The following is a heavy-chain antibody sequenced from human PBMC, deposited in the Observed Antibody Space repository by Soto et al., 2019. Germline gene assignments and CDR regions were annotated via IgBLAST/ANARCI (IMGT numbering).Heavy chain of an antibody. CDR3: ARGITLPTPLDY. D-gene: IGHD1-20*01. Sequence: SVKVSCKASGGTFSSYTISWVRQAPGQGLEWMGRIIPILGIANYAQKFQGRVTITRDTSASTAYMELSSLRSEDTAAYYCARGITLPTPLDYWGQGTLVTVSS. CDR2: IIPILGIA. J-gene: IGHJ4*02. CDR1: GGTFSSYT. V-gene: IGHV1-69*02.